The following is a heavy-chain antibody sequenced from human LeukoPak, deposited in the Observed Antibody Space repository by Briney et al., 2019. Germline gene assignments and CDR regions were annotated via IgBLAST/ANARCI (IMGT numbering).Heavy chain of an antibody. CDR1: GFTFSNYW. V-gene: IGHV3-7*01. J-gene: IGHJ1*01. D-gene: IGHD4-17*01. CDR3: TTGRTVTYA. CDR2: IKQDRSEK. Sequence: GGSLRLSCAASGFTFSNYWMSWVRQAPGKGLEWVANIKQDRSEKSYVCSVKGRFTISRDNAKNSLYLQMKTLRAEDTAVYYCTTGRTVTYAWGQGTLVTVSS.